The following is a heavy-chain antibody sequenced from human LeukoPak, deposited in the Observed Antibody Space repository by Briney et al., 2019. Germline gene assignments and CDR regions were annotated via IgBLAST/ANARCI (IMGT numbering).Heavy chain of an antibody. Sequence: SETLSLTCTVSGGSISSSSYYWGWIRQPPGKGLEWIGSIYYSGSTYYNPSLKSRVTISVDTSKNQFSLKLSSVTAADTAVYYCARGGRRPYYGSGSYYYCMDVWGKGTTVTVSS. J-gene: IGHJ6*03. D-gene: IGHD3-10*01. CDR2: IYYSGST. CDR3: ARGGRRPYYGSGSYYYCMDV. V-gene: IGHV4-39*01. CDR1: GGSISSSSYY.